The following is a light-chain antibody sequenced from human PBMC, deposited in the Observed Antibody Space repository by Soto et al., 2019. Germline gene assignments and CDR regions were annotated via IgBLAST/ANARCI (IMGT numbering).Light chain of an antibody. Sequence: QSVLTQPPSASGTPGQRVNISCSGSSSNIGSNSVNWYQQVPGTAPRLLIYSNNQRPSGVPDRLSGSKSGTSASLAIGGLLSEDEADYYCASWDDSLNAYVFGGGTKLTVL. J-gene: IGLJ1*01. V-gene: IGLV1-44*01. CDR3: ASWDDSLNAYV. CDR2: SNN. CDR1: SSNIGSNS.